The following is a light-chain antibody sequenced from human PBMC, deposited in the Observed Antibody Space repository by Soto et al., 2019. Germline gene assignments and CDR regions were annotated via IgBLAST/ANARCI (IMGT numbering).Light chain of an antibody. V-gene: IGKV1-33*01. CDR3: QQYDNLPYT. CDR1: QDISNY. CDR2: DAS. Sequence: DIQMTQSPSSLSASVGDRVTITCQASQDISNYLNWYQQKHGKAPKLLIYDASNLETGVPSRFSGSGSGTDFTFTISSLQPEDIATYYCQQYDNLPYTFGQGTKLEIK. J-gene: IGKJ2*01.